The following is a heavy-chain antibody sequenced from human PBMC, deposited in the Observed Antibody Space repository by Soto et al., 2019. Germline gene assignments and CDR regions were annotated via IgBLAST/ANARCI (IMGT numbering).Heavy chain of an antibody. CDR2: ISWNSGSI. V-gene: IGHV3-9*01. J-gene: IGHJ4*02. Sequence: SLRLSCAASGFTFDDYAMHWVRQAPGKGLEWVSDISWNSGSIGYADSVKGRFTISRDNAKNSLYLQMNSLRAEDTALYYCAKDIPREYNWNGYYFDYWGQGTLVTVSS. CDR3: AKDIPREYNWNGYYFDY. D-gene: IGHD1-20*01. CDR1: GFTFDDYA.